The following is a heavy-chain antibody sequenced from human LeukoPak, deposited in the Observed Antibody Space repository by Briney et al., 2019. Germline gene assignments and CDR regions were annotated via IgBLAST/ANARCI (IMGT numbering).Heavy chain of an antibody. D-gene: IGHD2-2*01. CDR3: ARGAPSPRVGYYFDY. CDR1: GFTFSSYA. J-gene: IGHJ4*02. V-gene: IGHV3-64*01. Sequence: GGTLRLSCAASGFTFSSYAMHWVRQAPGKGLEYVSAISSNGGSTYYANSVKGRFTISRDNSKNTLYLQMGSLRAEDMAVYYCARGAPSPRVGYYFDYWGQGTLVTVSS. CDR2: ISSNGGST.